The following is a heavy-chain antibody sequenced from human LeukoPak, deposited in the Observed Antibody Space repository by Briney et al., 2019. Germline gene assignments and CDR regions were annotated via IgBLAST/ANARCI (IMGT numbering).Heavy chain of an antibody. J-gene: IGHJ4*02. V-gene: IGHV1-46*01. Sequence: GASVKVSCKASGYTFTSYYMHWVRQAPGQGLEWMGIINPSGGSTSYAQKFQGRVTMTRDTSTSTVYMELSSLRSEDTAVYYCAREDIVVVTAIGCFDYWGQGTLVTVSS. CDR2: INPSGGST. D-gene: IGHD2-21*02. CDR3: AREDIVVVTAIGCFDY. CDR1: GYTFTSYY.